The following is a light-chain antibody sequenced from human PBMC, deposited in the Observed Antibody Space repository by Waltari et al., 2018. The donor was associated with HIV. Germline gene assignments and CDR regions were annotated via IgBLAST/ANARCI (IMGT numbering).Light chain of an antibody. Sequence: DIQLTQSPSSLSASVDDRIPITCRTSQNIGTYLNWYQLKPGKAPKLLMYAVSTLQSGVPSRFSGSGSGTDFTLTISGLQLEDFATYFCQQSYIIPGTFGRGTKLEIK. CDR2: AVS. CDR3: QQSYIIPGT. CDR1: QNIGTY. J-gene: IGKJ2*01. V-gene: IGKV1-39*01.